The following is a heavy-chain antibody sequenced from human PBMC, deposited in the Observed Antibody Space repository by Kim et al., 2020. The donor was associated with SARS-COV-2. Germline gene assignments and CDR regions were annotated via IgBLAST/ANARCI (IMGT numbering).Heavy chain of an antibody. CDR1: GGSISSGGYY. Sequence: SETLSLTCTVSGGSISSGGYYWSWIRQHPGKGLEWIGYIYYSGSTYYNPSLKSRVTISVDTSKNQFSLKLSSVTAADTAVYYCARSTMVRGVNPADYWGQGTLVTVSS. J-gene: IGHJ4*02. V-gene: IGHV4-31*03. D-gene: IGHD3-10*01. CDR3: ARSTMVRGVNPADY. CDR2: IYYSGST.